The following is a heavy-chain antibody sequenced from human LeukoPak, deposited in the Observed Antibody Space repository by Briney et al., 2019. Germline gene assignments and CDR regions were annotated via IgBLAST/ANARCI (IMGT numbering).Heavy chain of an antibody. Sequence: ETLSLTCAVSGGSISSSNWWSWVRQAPGKGLEWVSAISGSGGSTYYADSVKGRFTISRDNSKNTLYLQMNSLRAEDTAVYYCAKDGYYDSSGYYYFDYWGQGTLVTVSS. J-gene: IGHJ4*02. CDR3: AKDGYYDSSGYYYFDY. CDR1: GGSISSSN. CDR2: ISGSGGST. V-gene: IGHV3-23*01. D-gene: IGHD3-22*01.